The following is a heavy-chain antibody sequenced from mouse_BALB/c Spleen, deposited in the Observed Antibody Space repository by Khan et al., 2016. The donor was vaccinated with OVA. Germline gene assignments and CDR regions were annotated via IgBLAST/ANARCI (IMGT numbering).Heavy chain of an antibody. J-gene: IGHJ3*01. V-gene: IGHV1-77*01. Sequence: QVRLQQSVPELVNPGASLKVSCKASGYTFTDYIIGWVKQSTRQGLEWIGDIFLGSGTPYYNEKFKDKATLSTDKSSNTASMPLSRLTSEDSAVYFCARGGYSVIAYWGQGTLVTVSA. D-gene: IGHD1-1*01. CDR2: IFLGSGTP. CDR1: GYTFTDYI. CDR3: ARGGYSVIAY.